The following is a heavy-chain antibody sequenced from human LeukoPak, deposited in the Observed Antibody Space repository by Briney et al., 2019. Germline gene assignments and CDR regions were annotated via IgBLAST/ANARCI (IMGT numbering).Heavy chain of an antibody. Sequence: AASVKVSCKASGYTFTSYYMHWVRRAPGQGLEWMGIINPSGGSTSYAQKFQGRVTMTRDTSTSTVYMELSSLRSEDTAVYYCARDPGELWLLFYYYYGMDVWGQGTTVTVSS. D-gene: IGHD5-18*01. CDR2: INPSGGST. V-gene: IGHV1-46*01. J-gene: IGHJ6*02. CDR1: GYTFTSYY. CDR3: ARDPGELWLLFYYYYGMDV.